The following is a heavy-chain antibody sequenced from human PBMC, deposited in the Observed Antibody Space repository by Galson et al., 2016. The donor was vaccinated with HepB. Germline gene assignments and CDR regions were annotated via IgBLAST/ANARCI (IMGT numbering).Heavy chain of an antibody. CDR3: TRADSTYSFGYSYYYSLDV. Sequence: SVKVSCKASGGTFSSYALSWVRQAPGQGLQWMGGIIPLFGTPNYAQKFLGRVTISADESTTTAYMELSNLTSEDTAMYYCTRADSTYSFGYSYYYSLDVWGQGTTVTVSS. D-gene: IGHD5-18*01. CDR2: IIPLFGTP. V-gene: IGHV1-69*13. J-gene: IGHJ6*02. CDR1: GGTFSSYA.